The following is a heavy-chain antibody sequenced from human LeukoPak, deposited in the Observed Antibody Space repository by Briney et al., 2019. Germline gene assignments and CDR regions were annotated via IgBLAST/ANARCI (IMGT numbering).Heavy chain of an antibody. CDR3: VRGVPAATYGGGPSDY. Sequence: GGSLRLSCAVSGFTVRNNYMSWVRQAPGKGLEWVSVIYSGGSTYYADSVKGRFTISRDNSKNTLYLQMNSLRAEDTAVYYCVRGVPAATYGGGPSDYWGQGTLVTVSS. D-gene: IGHD2-2*01. CDR1: GFTVRNNY. V-gene: IGHV3-66*01. J-gene: IGHJ4*02. CDR2: IYSGGST.